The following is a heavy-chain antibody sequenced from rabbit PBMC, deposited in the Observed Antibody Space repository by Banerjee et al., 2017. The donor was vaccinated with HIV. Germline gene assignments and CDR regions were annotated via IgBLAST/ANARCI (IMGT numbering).Heavy chain of an antibody. V-gene: IGHV1S45*01. Sequence: QEQLEESGGDLVKPEGSLTLTCTASGFSFSSGFYVCWVRQAPGKGLEWIACIYGERGGSTYYASWAKGRFTISKTSSTTVTLQMTSLTAADTATYFCARGGYSGGDGYDLWGPGTLVTVS. CDR2: IYGERGGST. CDR3: ARGGYSGGDGYDL. CDR1: GFSFSSGFY. J-gene: IGHJ4*01. D-gene: IGHD1-1*01.